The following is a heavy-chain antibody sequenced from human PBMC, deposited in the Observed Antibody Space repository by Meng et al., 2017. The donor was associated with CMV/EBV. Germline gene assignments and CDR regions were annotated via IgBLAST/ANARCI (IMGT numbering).Heavy chain of an antibody. CDR1: GFQRMNMGVG. D-gene: IGHD5-18*01. CDR2: IYWDDDK. J-gene: IGHJ4*02. Sequence: QIHLEGYCPTLVKTTKAPTLTRTFSGFQRMNMGVGVGWLHQAPGKALEWLATIYWDDDKRYSPSLKRRLTITKDTSKNQVVLTMTNMDPVDTATYYCAHRGSYGYHGYWGQGTLVTVSS. CDR3: AHRGSYGYHGY. V-gene: IGHV2-5*02.